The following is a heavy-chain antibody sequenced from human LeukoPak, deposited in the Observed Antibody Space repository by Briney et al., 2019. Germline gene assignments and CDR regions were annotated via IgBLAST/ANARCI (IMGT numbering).Heavy chain of an antibody. CDR3: AKDPHTGYSFAY. Sequence: PGGSLRLSCAASGFTFSSYGMHWVRQAPGKGLESLAVISFDGSHKYYADSVKGRFTISRDNSKNTLYLQMNSLRAEDTAVYYCAKDPHTGYSFAYWGQGTLVTVSS. CDR1: GFTFSSYG. J-gene: IGHJ4*02. D-gene: IGHD5-18*01. V-gene: IGHV3-30*18. CDR2: ISFDGSHK.